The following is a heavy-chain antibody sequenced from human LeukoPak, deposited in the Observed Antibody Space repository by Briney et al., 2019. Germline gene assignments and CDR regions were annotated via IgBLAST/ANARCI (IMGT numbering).Heavy chain of an antibody. J-gene: IGHJ4*02. CDR3: ATRYTSGRGFFDY. D-gene: IGHD6-19*01. CDR1: GYTFSTHW. V-gene: IGHV5-51*01. CDR2: IYPGDSDT. Sequence: GESLKISCKASGYTFSTHWTGWVRPTPEKGLEWMGIIYPGDSDTRYSPSFQGQVTISADKSISTAYLQWSSLRASDTAIYYCATRYTSGRGFFDYWGQGTLVTVSS.